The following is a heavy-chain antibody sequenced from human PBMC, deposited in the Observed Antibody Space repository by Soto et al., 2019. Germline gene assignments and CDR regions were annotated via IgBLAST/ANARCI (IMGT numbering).Heavy chain of an antibody. Sequence: QVQLVQSGAEVKKPGSSVKVSCKASGGTFSSYSINWVRQAPGQGLEWMGEIIPIFGTANYAKKFQWRVTITAYESTSTAYMELSSLRSAATAVYYCARDGGGHYGGIDYWGQGTLVTVSS. CDR3: ARDGGGHYGGIDY. CDR1: GGTFSSYS. V-gene: IGHV1-69*01. J-gene: IGHJ4*02. D-gene: IGHD4-17*01. CDR2: IIPIFGTA.